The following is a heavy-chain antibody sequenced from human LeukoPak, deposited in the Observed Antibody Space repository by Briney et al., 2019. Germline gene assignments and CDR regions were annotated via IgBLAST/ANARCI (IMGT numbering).Heavy chain of an antibody. V-gene: IGHV3-7*03. D-gene: IGHD2-15*01. CDR2: IKQDGGEK. CDR3: VRIHKIEGCRTSGDSCYSMYRHFDR. Sequence: GGSLRLSCAASGFTFRSYWMSWVRQAPGKGLEWMAKIKQDGGEKYYVESVKGRFTISRDNAENSLYLRMNSLRAEDTAVYYCVRIHKIEGCRTSGDSCYSMYRHFDRWGRGSLVTVSS. J-gene: IGHJ2*01. CDR1: GFTFRSYW.